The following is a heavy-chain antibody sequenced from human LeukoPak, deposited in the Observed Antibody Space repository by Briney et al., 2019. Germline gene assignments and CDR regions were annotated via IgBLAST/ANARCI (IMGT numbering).Heavy chain of an antibody. J-gene: IGHJ6*02. Sequence: GGSLRLSCAASGFTVSSNYMSWVRQAPGKGLEWVSVIYSGGSTYYADSVKGRFTISRDNSKNTLYLQMNSLRAEDAAVYYCASTAVGYYYYGMDVWGQGTRSPSP. CDR1: GFTVSSNY. CDR2: IYSGGST. D-gene: IGHD2-15*01. CDR3: ASTAVGYYYYGMDV. V-gene: IGHV3-66*01.